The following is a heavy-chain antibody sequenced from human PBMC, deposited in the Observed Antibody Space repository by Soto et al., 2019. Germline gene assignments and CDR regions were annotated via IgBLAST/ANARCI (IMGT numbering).Heavy chain of an antibody. Sequence: PVGSLRLSCAASGFTFSSYSMNWVRQAPGKGLEWVSSISSSSSYIYYADSVKGRFTISRDNAKNSLYLQMNSLRAEDTAVYYCAPPSGVYGMDVWGQGTTVTVS. V-gene: IGHV3-21*01. D-gene: IGHD3-10*01. J-gene: IGHJ6*02. CDR2: ISSSSSYI. CDR1: GFTFSSYS. CDR3: APPSGVYGMDV.